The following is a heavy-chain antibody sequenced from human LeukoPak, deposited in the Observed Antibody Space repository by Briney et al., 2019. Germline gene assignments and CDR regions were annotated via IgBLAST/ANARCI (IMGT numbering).Heavy chain of an antibody. CDR2: IYYIGST. CDR1: GDSISSYY. V-gene: IGHV4-59*01. D-gene: IGHD1-26*01. CDR3: ARGEWELLGGI. J-gene: IGHJ3*02. Sequence: SETLSLTCTVSGDSISSYYWSWIRQPPGKGLEWIAYIYYIGSTDYNPSLESRVTISVDTSKNQFSLKLCSVTAADTAVYYCARGEWELLGGIWGQGTMVTVSS.